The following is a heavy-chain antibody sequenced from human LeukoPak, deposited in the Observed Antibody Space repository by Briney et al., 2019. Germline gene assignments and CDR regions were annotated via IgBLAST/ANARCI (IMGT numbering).Heavy chain of an antibody. D-gene: IGHD3-10*01. CDR2: IYYSGST. Sequence: SETLSLTCTVSGGSISSSSYYWGWIRQPPGKGLEWIGSIYYSGSTYYNPSLKSRVTISVDTSKNRFSLKLSSVTAADTAVYYCARGRWGVTIDFWGQGALVTVSS. CDR3: ARGRWGVTIDF. V-gene: IGHV4-39*07. CDR1: GGSISSSSYY. J-gene: IGHJ4*02.